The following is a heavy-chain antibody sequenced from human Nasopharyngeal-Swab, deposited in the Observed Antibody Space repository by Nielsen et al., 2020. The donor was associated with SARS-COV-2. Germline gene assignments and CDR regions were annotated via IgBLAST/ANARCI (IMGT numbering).Heavy chain of an antibody. V-gene: IGHV3-23*01. D-gene: IGHD3-10*01. CDR1: GFTFSSYA. CDR2: ISGGGGST. CDR3: AGNMVRGVIFVRGFDP. J-gene: IGHJ5*02. Sequence: GESLKISCAASGFTFSSYAMSWVRQAPGKGLEWVSVISGGGGSTYYADSVKGRFTISRDNSKNTLYLQMNSLRAEDTAVYYCAGNMVRGVIFVRGFDPWGQGTLVTVSS.